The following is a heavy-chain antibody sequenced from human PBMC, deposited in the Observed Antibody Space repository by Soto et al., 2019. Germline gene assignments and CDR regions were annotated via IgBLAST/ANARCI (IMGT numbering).Heavy chain of an antibody. D-gene: IGHD5-12*01. CDR2: IPSRGRP. Sequence: QVQLRESGPGLVKPSQTLSLTCSVSGASVAGGSYYWGWVRQPPGKGLEWIGYIPSRGRPFYNPSLPRRGTISADTSKNQLSLQLTSVTAADTAVYYCARDTYSGYDFGLWGQGTLVTVSS. J-gene: IGHJ5*02. CDR1: GASVAGGSYY. CDR3: ARDTYSGYDFGL. V-gene: IGHV4-30-4*01.